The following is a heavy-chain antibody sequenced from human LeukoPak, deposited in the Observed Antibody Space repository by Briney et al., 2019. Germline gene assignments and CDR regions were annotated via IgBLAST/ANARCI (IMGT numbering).Heavy chain of an antibody. CDR3: ARDYADYVGYFFFDY. CDR2: ISGGGETT. Sequence: GGSLRLSCAASGFTFNNYAINWVRQAPGKGLEWVSSISGGGETTYYADSAKGRFTISRDNSQNTLYLQMNSLRAEDTAVYYCARDYADYVGYFFFDYWGQGILVTVSS. CDR1: GFTFNNYA. V-gene: IGHV3-23*01. J-gene: IGHJ4*02. D-gene: IGHD4-17*01.